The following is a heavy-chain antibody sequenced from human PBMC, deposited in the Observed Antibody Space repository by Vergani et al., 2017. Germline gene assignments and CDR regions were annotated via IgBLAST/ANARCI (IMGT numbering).Heavy chain of an antibody. CDR2: INSSSSTI. J-gene: IGHJ6*03. CDR1: GFTFSSYS. D-gene: IGHD1-7*01. CDR3: ARVDWNYVSYYYYYMDV. Sequence: EVQLVESGGGLVQPGGSLRLSCAASGFTFSSYSMNWVRQAPGKGLEWVSYINSSSSTIYYADSVKGRCTISRDNAKNSLYLQMNSLRAEDTAVYYCARVDWNYVSYYYYYMDVWGKGTTVTVSS. V-gene: IGHV3-48*01.